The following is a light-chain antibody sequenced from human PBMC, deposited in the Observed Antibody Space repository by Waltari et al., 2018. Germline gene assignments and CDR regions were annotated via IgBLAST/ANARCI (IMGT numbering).Light chain of an antibody. J-gene: IGLJ1*01. V-gene: IGLV2-23*01. CDR3: CSYTGSSTSYG. Sequence: QSALSQPASVSGSPGQSLTITCTGASTDLASYNLVAWYQHHPNRAPKLLIYEATKRPSGISHLFSGAKSGATASLRISELQADDEADYYCCSYTGSSTSYGCGGGTKVTVL. CDR2: EAT. CDR1: STDLASYNL.